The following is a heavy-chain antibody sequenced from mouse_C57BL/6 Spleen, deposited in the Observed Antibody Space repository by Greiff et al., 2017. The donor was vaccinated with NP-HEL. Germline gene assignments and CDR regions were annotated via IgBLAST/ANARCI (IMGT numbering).Heavy chain of an antibody. CDR2: ISDGGSYT. J-gene: IGHJ2*01. CDR1: GFTFSSYA. V-gene: IGHV5-4*01. D-gene: IGHD1-1*01. Sequence: EVHLVESGGGLVKPGGSLKLSCAASGFTFSSYAMSWVRQTPEKRLEWVATISDGGSYTYYPDNVKGRFTISRDNAKNNLYLQMGHLKSEDTAMYYCARDPTVEYYFDYWGQGTTLTVSS. CDR3: ARDPTVEYYFDY.